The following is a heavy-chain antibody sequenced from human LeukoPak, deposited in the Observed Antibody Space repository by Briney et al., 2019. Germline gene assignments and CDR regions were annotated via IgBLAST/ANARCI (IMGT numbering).Heavy chain of an antibody. V-gene: IGHV5-51*01. J-gene: IGHJ4*02. D-gene: IGHD2-15*01. CDR3: ARHRKDIGFDS. CDR1: GSSFSSYW. CDR2: IYPDDSDT. Sequence: GASLQISGQGSGSSFSSYWIGWVRQLPGKGLEWMGIIYPDDSDTRYSPSFQGQVTISADKSISTAYLQWSSLKASDTAMYYCARHRKDIGFDSWGQGTLVTVSS.